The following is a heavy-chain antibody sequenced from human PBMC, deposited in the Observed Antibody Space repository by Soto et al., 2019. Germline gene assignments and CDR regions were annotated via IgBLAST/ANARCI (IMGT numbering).Heavy chain of an antibody. D-gene: IGHD6-19*01. J-gene: IGHJ5*02. CDR1: GGSISSSNW. Sequence: QVQLQESGPGLVKPSGTLSLTCAVSGGSISSSNWWSWVRQPPGKGLEWIGDIYHSGSTNYNPSLNNRVTISVDNSKNQFSLKLSSVTAADTAVYYCARGPKAVAVAWGQGTLVTVSS. CDR3: ARGPKAVAVA. CDR2: IYHSGST. V-gene: IGHV4-4*02.